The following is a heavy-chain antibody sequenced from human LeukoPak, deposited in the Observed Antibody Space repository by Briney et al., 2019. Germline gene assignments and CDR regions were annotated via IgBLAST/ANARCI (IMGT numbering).Heavy chain of an antibody. CDR1: GYTFTSYG. CDR3: ARDVDYYDSSPLGY. Sequence: ASVKVSCKASGYTFTSYGISWVRQAPGQGLEWMGWISAYNGNTNYAQKLQGRVTMTTDTSTSTAYMELRSLRSDDTAVYYCARDVDYYDSSPLGYWGRGTLVTVSS. CDR2: ISAYNGNT. J-gene: IGHJ4*02. D-gene: IGHD3-22*01. V-gene: IGHV1-18*01.